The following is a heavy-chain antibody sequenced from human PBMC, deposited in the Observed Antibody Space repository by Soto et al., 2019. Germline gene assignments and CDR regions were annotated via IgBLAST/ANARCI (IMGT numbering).Heavy chain of an antibody. CDR2: IKQDGSEK. Sequence: PGGSLRLSCAASGFTFSSYWMSWVRQAPGKGLEWVANIKQDGSEKYYVDSVKGRFTISRDNAKNSLYLQMNSLRAEDTAVYYCARRRVATITRIIDYWGQGTLVTVSS. V-gene: IGHV3-7*01. J-gene: IGHJ4*02. CDR1: GFTFSSYW. CDR3: ARRRVATITRIIDY. D-gene: IGHD5-12*01.